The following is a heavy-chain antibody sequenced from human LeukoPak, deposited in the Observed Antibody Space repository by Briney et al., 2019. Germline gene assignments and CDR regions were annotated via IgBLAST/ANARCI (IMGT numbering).Heavy chain of an antibody. V-gene: IGHV3-66*01. CDR2: IYSGSST. Sequence: GGSLRLSCAASGFTVSSNYMSWVRQAPGKGLEWVSVIYSGSSTYYADSVKGRFTISRDNSKNTLYLQMNSLRAEDTAVYYCARVVYGDLEAYFDYWGQGTLVTVSS. J-gene: IGHJ4*02. D-gene: IGHD4-17*01. CDR1: GFTVSSNY. CDR3: ARVVYGDLEAYFDY.